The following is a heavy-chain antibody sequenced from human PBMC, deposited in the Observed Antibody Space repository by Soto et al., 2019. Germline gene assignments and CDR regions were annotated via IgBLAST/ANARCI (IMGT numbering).Heavy chain of an antibody. CDR2: IWYDGTNK. J-gene: IGHJ4*02. D-gene: IGHD2-15*01. CDR3: ARDCRYCSGGTCYCFDY. V-gene: IGHV3-33*01. Sequence: GGSLILSCAASGFTFSNFGMHWVRQAPGKGLEWVAVIWYDGTNKYYADSVKGRFTISRDNSKNTLFLQMNSLRADDTAVYYCARDCRYCSGGTCYCFDYWGQGTLVTVSS. CDR1: GFTFSNFG.